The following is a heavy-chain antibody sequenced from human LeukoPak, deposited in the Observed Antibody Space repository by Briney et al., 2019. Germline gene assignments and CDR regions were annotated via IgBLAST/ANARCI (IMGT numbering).Heavy chain of an antibody. Sequence: GESLRISCKGSGYRFTNYWIGWVRQMPGKGLEWMGLIYPDDSDTRYSPSFQGQVTISADKSISTAYLQWSSLKASDTAMYYCAIGGDSTTSCYRCFDYWGQGTLVTVSS. CDR1: GYRFTNYW. CDR3: AIGGDSTTSCYRCFDY. V-gene: IGHV5-51*01. J-gene: IGHJ4*02. CDR2: IYPDDSDT. D-gene: IGHD2-2*02.